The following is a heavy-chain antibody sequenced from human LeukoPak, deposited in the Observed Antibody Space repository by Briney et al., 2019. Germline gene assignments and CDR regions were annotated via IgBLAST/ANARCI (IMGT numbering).Heavy chain of an antibody. CDR1: GGSFSGYY. CDR2: IDHGGST. V-gene: IGHV4-34*01. CDR3: ARVGIAAAGPGFDP. J-gene: IGHJ5*02. Sequence: SETLSLTCAAYGGSFSGYYWSWIRQPPGKGLEWIGEIDHGGSTNYNPSLKSRVTISVDTSKNQFSLKLSSVTAADTAAYYCARVGIAAAGPGFDPWGQGTLVTVSS. D-gene: IGHD6-13*01.